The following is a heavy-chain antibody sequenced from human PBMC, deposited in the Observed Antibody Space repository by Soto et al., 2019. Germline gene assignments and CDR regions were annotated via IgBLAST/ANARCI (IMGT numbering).Heavy chain of an antibody. Sequence: PGESLKTSCNGSGYSLTYLWVALGRQMPGKGLGGMVRLYPGGSDTTYHRPLQGHVTMSADKSINTAYPQWSSLNASDTAMYYCASGGDASGHNAFDVWGRGTMVTVSS. CDR1: GYSLTYLW. CDR3: ASGGDASGHNAFDV. V-gene: IGHV5-10-1*01. CDR2: LYPGGSDT. J-gene: IGHJ3*01. D-gene: IGHD6-19*01.